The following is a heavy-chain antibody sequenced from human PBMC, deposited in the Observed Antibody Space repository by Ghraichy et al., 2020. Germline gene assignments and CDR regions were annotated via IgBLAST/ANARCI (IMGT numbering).Heavy chain of an antibody. V-gene: IGHV4-38-2*02. Sequence: SETLSLTCTVSGYSISSGYYWCWIRQSPGKGLEWIGSIHYSGSTYNNPSLKSRVIISVDTSKNQFFLQVSSVTAADTAVYHCARYRSRYTGSYYYYYGIDVWCQGTTVTVSS. CDR3: ARYRSRYTGSYYYYYGIDV. J-gene: IGHJ6*02. CDR1: GYSISSGYY. D-gene: IGHD1-26*01. CDR2: IHYSGST.